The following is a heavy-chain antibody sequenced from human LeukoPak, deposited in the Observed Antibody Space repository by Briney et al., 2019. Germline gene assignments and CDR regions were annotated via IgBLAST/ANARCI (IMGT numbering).Heavy chain of an antibody. CDR3: AGTAWFGGSYKFDP. CDR2: INPNSGGT. Sequence: ASVKVSCKASGYTFTSYDINWVRQATGQGLEWMGWINPNSGGTYYAQKFQGRVTMTSDTSISTAYMELSRLRSDNTAVYYCAGTAWFGGSYKFDPWGQGTPVTVSS. J-gene: IGHJ5*02. D-gene: IGHD3-10*01. CDR1: GYTFTSYD. V-gene: IGHV1-2*02.